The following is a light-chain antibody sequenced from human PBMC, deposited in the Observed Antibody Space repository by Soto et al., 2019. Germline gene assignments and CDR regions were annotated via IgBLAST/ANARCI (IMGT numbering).Light chain of an antibody. Sequence: TQSPATLSAAPLEIVTLSWMSSQSVGSNLAWFQQKPGQAPRLLIYEASTRAAGIPGRFSGSGSGTDFTLTISRLEPEDVAVYYCQQSGSSPPTFGQGTKVDIK. J-gene: IGKJ1*01. CDR2: EAS. CDR3: QQSGSSPPT. V-gene: IGKV3-20*01. CDR1: QSVGSN.